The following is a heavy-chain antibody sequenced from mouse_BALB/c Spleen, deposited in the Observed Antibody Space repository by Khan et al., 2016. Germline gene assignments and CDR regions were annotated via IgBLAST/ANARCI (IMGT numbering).Heavy chain of an antibody. Sequence: EVQLQESGPGLVRPSQSLSLTCTVTGYSITSDYAWNWIRQFPGTKLEWMGYISYTGSSNYNPSLQSRISITRDTSKNQFFLQLTSVTPDDTATYYCAIRGWYGYYFDSWGQGTTLTVSS. V-gene: IGHV3-2*02. D-gene: IGHD2-10*02. CDR2: ISYTGSS. J-gene: IGHJ2*01. CDR1: GYSITSDYA. CDR3: AIRGWYGYYFDS.